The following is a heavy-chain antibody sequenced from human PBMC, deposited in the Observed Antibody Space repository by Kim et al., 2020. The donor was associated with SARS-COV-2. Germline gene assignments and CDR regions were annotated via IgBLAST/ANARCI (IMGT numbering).Heavy chain of an antibody. J-gene: IGHJ3*02. V-gene: IGHV3-30*04. CDR2: ISYDGSIK. CDR3: ARQKQAIRDDAFDI. Sequence: GGSLRLSCVASGLTFTTYAMHWVRQAPGKGLEWVAGISYDGSIKYYADSVKGRFTISRDNSKNTLDLQMSSLRTEDTAVYHCARQKQAIRDDAFDIWGQGTMVTVSS. CDR1: GLTFTTYA. D-gene: IGHD3-3*01.